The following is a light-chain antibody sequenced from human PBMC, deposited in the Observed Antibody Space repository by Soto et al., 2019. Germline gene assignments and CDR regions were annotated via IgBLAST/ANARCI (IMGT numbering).Light chain of an antibody. Sequence: IQMTQSPSSLSASVGDRVTITCRASQSINIWLAWYQQKAGKAPKLLIYDASTLESGVPSRFSGSGSGTEFTLTISSLQPDDFATYYCQQYNSYSFGQGTKVDIK. CDR3: QQYNSYS. J-gene: IGKJ1*01. V-gene: IGKV1-5*01. CDR1: QSINIW. CDR2: DAS.